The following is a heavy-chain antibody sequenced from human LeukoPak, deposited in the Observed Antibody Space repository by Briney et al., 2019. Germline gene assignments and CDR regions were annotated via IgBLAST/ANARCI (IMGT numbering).Heavy chain of an antibody. CDR3: ARVRDFWSGRFDP. CDR1: GGSISSSSYY. CDR2: IYYSGST. D-gene: IGHD3-3*01. V-gene: IGHV4-39*07. J-gene: IGHJ5*02. Sequence: SETLSLTCTVSGGSISSSSYYWGWIRQPPGKGLEWIVSIYYSGSTYYNPSLKSRVTISVDTSKNQFSLKLSSVTAADTAVYYCARVRDFWSGRFDPWGQGTRVTVSS.